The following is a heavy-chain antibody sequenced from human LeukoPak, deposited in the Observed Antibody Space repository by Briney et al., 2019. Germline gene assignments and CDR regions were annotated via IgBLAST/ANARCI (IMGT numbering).Heavy chain of an antibody. V-gene: IGHV3-7*01. CDR3: ARDSNLNRKDY. D-gene: IGHD1-20*01. CDR1: GFTFSSYW. Sequence: GGSLRLSCAASGFTFSSYWMNWARQAPGKGLEWVASINHNGNVNYYVDSVKGRFTISRDNAKNSLYLQMNSLRAEDTAVYYCARDSNLNRKDYWGQGTLVSVSS. CDR2: INHNGNVN. J-gene: IGHJ4*02.